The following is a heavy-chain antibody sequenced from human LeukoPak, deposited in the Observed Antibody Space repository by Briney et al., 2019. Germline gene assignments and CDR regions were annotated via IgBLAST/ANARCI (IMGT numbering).Heavy chain of an antibody. CDR2: TSASASSI. V-gene: IGHV3-48*03. CDR1: GFTFSSYE. D-gene: IGHD2-15*01. Sequence: PGGSLRLSCAASGFTFSSYEMNWVRQAPGKGLEWVSYTSASASSIYYADSVKGRITISRDNAKNSLYLQMNSLRAEDTAVYYCAREDGGDTFDIWGQGTMVTVSS. J-gene: IGHJ3*02. CDR3: AREDGGDTFDI.